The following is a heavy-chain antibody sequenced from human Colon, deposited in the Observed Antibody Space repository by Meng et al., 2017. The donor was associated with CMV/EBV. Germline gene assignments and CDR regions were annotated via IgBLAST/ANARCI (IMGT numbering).Heavy chain of an antibody. Sequence: SLRLYCGASGFNFNSYAMNWVRQAPGKGLEWVAAITADRKFMYYADSVKGRFVISRDNAKNSLFLQMNFLTAADTGVYYCAARSAFDYWGLGTLVTVSS. D-gene: IGHD1-26*01. J-gene: IGHJ4*02. V-gene: IGHV3-21*06. CDR3: AARSAFDY. CDR2: ITADRKFM. CDR1: GFNFNSYA.